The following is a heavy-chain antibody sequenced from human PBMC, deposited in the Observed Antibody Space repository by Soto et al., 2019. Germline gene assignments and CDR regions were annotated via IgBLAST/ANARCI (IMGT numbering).Heavy chain of an antibody. Sequence: QITLKESGPTLVKPTQTLTLTCTFSGFSLSTSGVGVGWIRQPPGKALEWLALIYWDDDKRYSPSLKSRLTITKDNSKNQVVLTMTNMDPVDTATYYCAHRLGSYYFEAAFDIWGQGTMVTVSS. CDR2: IYWDDDK. J-gene: IGHJ3*02. CDR3: AHRLGSYYFEAAFDI. V-gene: IGHV2-5*02. CDR1: GFSLSTSGVG. D-gene: IGHD1-26*01.